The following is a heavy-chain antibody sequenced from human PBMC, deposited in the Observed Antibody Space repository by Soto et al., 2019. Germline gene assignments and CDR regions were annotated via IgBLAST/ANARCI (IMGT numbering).Heavy chain of an antibody. CDR3: ARGGCYYSCGGQYYFDD. D-gene: IGHD2-21*01. J-gene: IGHJ4*02. CDR1: GYTFTSYG. Sequence: QVQLVQSGAEVKKPGASVKVSCKASGYTFTSYGITWVRQAPGQGLEWMGWSSDYNGNTNYAQKLQARLTMTTDTATVKAHRELGSGRADETCVYYCARGGCYYSCGGQYYFDDWGQGTLVTVSS. V-gene: IGHV1-18*01. CDR2: SSDYNGNT.